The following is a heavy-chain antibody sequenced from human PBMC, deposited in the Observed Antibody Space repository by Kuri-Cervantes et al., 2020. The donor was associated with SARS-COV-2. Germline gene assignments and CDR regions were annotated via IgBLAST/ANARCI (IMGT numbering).Heavy chain of an antibody. Sequence: GSLRLSCAASGFTFSSYAMHWVRQSPGRGLEWLGSIYRDGNSYYNPSLMGRVTLSVDTSKNQFSLSLTSVTAADSAVYYCARLSPNWGPGILVTVSS. CDR1: GFTFSSYAMH. CDR3: ARLSPN. J-gene: IGHJ4*02. CDR2: IYRDGNS. V-gene: IGHV4-39*01.